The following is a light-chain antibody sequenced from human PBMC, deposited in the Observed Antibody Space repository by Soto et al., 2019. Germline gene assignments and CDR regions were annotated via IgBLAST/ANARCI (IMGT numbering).Light chain of an antibody. J-gene: IGLJ2*01. V-gene: IGLV1-47*01. CDR2: RNN. Sequence: QAVVTQPPSASGTLGQRVTISCSGSSSNIGSNYVFWYQHLPGTAPRLLIYRNNQWPSGVPDRFSGSKSGTSASLAISGLRSEDEADYYCAAWDDSLSALRFGGGTKVTVL. CDR1: SSNIGSNY. CDR3: AAWDDSLSALR.